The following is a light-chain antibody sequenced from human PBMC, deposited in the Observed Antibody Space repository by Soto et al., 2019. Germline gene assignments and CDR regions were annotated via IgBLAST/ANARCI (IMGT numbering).Light chain of an antibody. V-gene: IGLV1-44*01. Sequence: QSVLTQPPSASGTPGQRVTISCSGSSSNIGSNTVNWYQQLPGTAPKLLIYSNNQRPSGVPDRFSGSKSGTSASLAISGLQSDDEADYYCAASDDSLNGYVFGTGTKLTVL. CDR2: SNN. J-gene: IGLJ1*01. CDR3: AASDDSLNGYV. CDR1: SSNIGSNT.